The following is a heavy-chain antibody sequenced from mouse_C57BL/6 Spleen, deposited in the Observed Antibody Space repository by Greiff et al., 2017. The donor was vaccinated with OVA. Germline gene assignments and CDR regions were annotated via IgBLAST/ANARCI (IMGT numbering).Heavy chain of an antibody. V-gene: IGHV1-82*01. J-gene: IGHJ3*01. D-gene: IGHD1-1*01. CDR1: GYAFSSSW. Sequence: VQLKQSGPELVKPGASVKISCKASGYAFSSSWMNWVQQRPGKGLEWIGRIYPGDGDTNYNGKFKGKATLTADKSSSTAYMQLSSLTSEDSAVYFCARSLQGFAYWGQGTLVTVSA. CDR2: IYPGDGDT. CDR3: ARSLQGFAY.